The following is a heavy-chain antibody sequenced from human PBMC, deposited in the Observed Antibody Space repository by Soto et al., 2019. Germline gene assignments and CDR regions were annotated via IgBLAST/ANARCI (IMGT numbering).Heavy chain of an antibody. Sequence: GGSLRLSCGGSGFTFNRCAMSWVRQSPGKGLEWVSAIDENGGTTYYADSVQGRFTISRDNSKNTLYLQMNTLRVEDTAVYYCAKESYNQRTDFDCWGQGTLVTVSS. CDR2: IDENGGTT. CDR1: GFTFNRCA. J-gene: IGHJ4*02. V-gene: IGHV3-23*01. CDR3: AKESYNQRTDFDC. D-gene: IGHD3-10*01.